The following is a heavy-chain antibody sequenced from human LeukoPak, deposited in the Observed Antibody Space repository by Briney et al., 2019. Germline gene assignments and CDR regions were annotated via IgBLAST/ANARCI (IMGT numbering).Heavy chain of an antibody. CDR1: GMNFRKYV. J-gene: IGHJ4*02. CDR3: ARVLHKRNYDSSDYYGY. Sequence: TGGSLRLSCEASGMNFRKYVMSWVRQAPGKGLEWVSYISSSSSTIYYADSVKGRFTISRDNAKNSLYLQMNSLRAEDTAVYYCARVLHKRNYDSSDYYGYWGQGTLVTVSS. V-gene: IGHV3-48*01. D-gene: IGHD3-22*01. CDR2: ISSSSSTI.